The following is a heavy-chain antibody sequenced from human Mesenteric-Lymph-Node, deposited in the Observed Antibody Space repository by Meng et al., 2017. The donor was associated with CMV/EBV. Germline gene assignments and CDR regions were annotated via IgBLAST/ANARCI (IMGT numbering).Heavy chain of an antibody. CDR2: IYSGGST. D-gene: IGHD5-18*01. Sequence: GESLKISCAASGFTVSSNYMSWVRQAPGKGLEWVSVIYSGGSTYYADSVKGRFTISRDNSKNTLYLQMNSLRAEDTAVYYCASSSQLWLMDAFDIWGQGTMVTVSS. CDR3: ASSSQLWLMDAFDI. CDR1: GFTVSSNY. J-gene: IGHJ3*02. V-gene: IGHV3-53*01.